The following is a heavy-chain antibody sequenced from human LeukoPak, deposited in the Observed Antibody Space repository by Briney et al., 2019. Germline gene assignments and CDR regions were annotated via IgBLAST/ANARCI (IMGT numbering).Heavy chain of an antibody. CDR2: IYYSGST. D-gene: IGHD2-8*01. CDR1: SGSISSYY. V-gene: IGHV4-59*01. Sequence: TSETPSLTCTVSSGSISSYYWSWIRQPPGKGLEWIGYIYYSGSTNYNPSLKSRVTISVDTSKNQFSLKLSSVTAADTAVYYCARGNGPYDAFDIWGQGTMVTVSS. CDR3: ARGNGPYDAFDI. J-gene: IGHJ3*02.